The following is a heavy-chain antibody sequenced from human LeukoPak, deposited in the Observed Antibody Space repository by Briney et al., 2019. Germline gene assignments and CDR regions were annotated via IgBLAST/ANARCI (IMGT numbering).Heavy chain of an antibody. CDR1: GVSISGVGYY. Sequence: SETLSLTCTVSGVSISGVGYYWGWIRQPPGKGLEWIGSISYGGSTYYNPSLKSRVFIYVDMSKNQVSLKLSSVTAADTALYYCACYYYDSSGYFGCGQGTLVTVSS. D-gene: IGHD3-22*01. CDR3: ACYYYDSSGYFG. CDR2: ISYGGST. V-gene: IGHV4-39*01. J-gene: IGHJ4*02.